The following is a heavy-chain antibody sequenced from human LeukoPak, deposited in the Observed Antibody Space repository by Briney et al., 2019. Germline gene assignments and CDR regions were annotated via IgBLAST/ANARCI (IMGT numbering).Heavy chain of an antibody. CDR3: ATAYGSGTDFYY. D-gene: IGHD3-10*01. J-gene: IGHJ4*02. V-gene: IGHV1-2*02. CDR1: GYTFIGYY. CDR2: INPNSGGT. Sequence: GASVKASCKASGYTFIGYYMHWVRQAPGHGLEWMGWINPNSGGTNYAQKFQGRVTMTRDTSISTAYMELSRLKSDDTAVYYCATAYGSGTDFYYWGQGTLVTVSS.